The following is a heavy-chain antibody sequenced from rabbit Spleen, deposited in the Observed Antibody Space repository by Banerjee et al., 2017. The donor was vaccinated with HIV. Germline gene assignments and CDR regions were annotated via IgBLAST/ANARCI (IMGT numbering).Heavy chain of an antibody. CDR2: IYGGSSGST. J-gene: IGHJ4*01. V-gene: IGHV1S45*01. CDR3: AGDHAISGYRFNL. D-gene: IGHD1-1*01. CDR1: GFSFSSSYY. Sequence: QEQLEESGGDLVKPEGSLTLTCTASGFSFSSSYYMCWVRQAPGKGLEWIACIYGGSSGSTAHASWAKGRFTISKTTSTAVTLHMTTLTAADTATYFCAGDHAISGYRFNLWGPGTLVTV.